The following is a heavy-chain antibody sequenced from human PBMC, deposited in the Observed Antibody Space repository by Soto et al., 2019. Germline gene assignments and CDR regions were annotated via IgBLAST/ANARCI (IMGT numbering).Heavy chain of an antibody. V-gene: IGHV4-4*07. Sequence: QVQLQESGPGLLRPSETLSLTCSVSGSSFTGDYWSWIRQPAGKGLEWIGRVFGNGGGTPIYKSSLKNRVTMSVDPSMTQFSLKLTSVTAADTAVYYCARDLPPYDRSKQHAGAFEDWGQGILVTVSS. CDR1: GSSFTGDY. D-gene: IGHD3-22*01. CDR3: ARDLPPYDRSKQHAGAFED. CDR2: VFGNGGGTP. J-gene: IGHJ4*02.